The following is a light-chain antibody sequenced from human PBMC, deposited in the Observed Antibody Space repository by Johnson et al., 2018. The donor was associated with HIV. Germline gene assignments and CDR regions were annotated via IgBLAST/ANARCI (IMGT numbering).Light chain of an antibody. J-gene: IGLJ1*01. V-gene: IGLV1-51*01. CDR1: SSNIGNNY. CDR2: DNN. Sequence: HSVLTQPPSVSAAPGQKVTISCSGSSSNIGNNYVSWYQQLPGTAPKLLIYDNNKRPSGITDRFSGSTSGTSATLGITGLPTGDEADYYCGTWDSSLSAYVFGTGTKVTVL. CDR3: GTWDSSLSAYV.